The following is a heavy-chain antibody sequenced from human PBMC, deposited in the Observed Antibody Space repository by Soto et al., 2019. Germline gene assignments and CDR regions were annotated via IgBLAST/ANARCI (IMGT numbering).Heavy chain of an antibody. CDR1: GFTFSSYE. V-gene: IGHV3-48*03. CDR2: ISSSGSTI. CDR3: ARANAARPVFDY. J-gene: IGHJ4*02. D-gene: IGHD6-6*01. Sequence: EVQLVESGGGLVQPGGSLRLSCVASGFTFSSYEMNWVRQAPGKGLEWVSYISSSGSTIYYADSVKGRFTISRDNAKNSLYLQMNSLRAEDTAVYYCARANAARPVFDYWGQGTLVTVSS.